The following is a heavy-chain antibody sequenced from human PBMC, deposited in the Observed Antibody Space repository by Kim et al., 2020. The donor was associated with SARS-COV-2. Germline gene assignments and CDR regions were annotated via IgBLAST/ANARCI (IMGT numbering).Heavy chain of an antibody. CDR2: INHSGST. D-gene: IGHD6-19*01. CDR3: ARGVVTGEHLAVAGNGPSTYYFDY. CDR1: GGSFSGYY. J-gene: IGHJ4*02. Sequence: SETLSLTCAVYGGSFSGYYWSWIRQPPGKGLEWIGEINHSGSTNYNPSLKSRVTISVDTSKNQFSLKLSSVTAADTAVYYCARGVVTGEHLAVAGNGPSTYYFDYWGQGTLVTVSS. V-gene: IGHV4-34*01.